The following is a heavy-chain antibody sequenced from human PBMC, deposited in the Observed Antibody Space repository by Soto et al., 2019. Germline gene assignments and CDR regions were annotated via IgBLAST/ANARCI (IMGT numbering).Heavy chain of an antibody. D-gene: IGHD6-19*01. CDR3: ARAGYSSGWYHWYFDF. V-gene: IGHV1-3*01. CDR1: GYTFTNYG. Sequence: QVQLVQSGAEVKEPGASVKVSCKASGYTFTNYGIHWVRQAPGQRLEWMGWINAGNGNTKYSQKFQGRVTITRDTSASTAYMELSSLRSEDTAVFYCARAGYSSGWYHWYFDFWGRGTLVTVSS. J-gene: IGHJ2*01. CDR2: INAGNGNT.